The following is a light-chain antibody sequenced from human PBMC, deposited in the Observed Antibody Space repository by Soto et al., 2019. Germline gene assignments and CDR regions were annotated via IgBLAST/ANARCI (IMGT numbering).Light chain of an antibody. Sequence: QSALTQPASVSGSPGQSITISCTGTSSDIGSNNYVSWFQQRPGKAPTLIIYEVSNRPSGVSNHFSGSKSGNTASLTIPGLLPEDEAEYYCISYTTTTRLFGGGTKVTVL. J-gene: IGLJ3*02. CDR3: ISYTTTTRL. CDR2: EVS. V-gene: IGLV2-14*01. CDR1: SSDIGSNNY.